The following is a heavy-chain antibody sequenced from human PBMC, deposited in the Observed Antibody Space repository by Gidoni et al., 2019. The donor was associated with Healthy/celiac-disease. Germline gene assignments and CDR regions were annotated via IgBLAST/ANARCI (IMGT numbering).Heavy chain of an antibody. Sequence: QLQLQESGPGLVKPSETLSLTCTVSGGSLSSSSYYWGWIRQPPGKGLEWIGSIYYSGSTYYNPSLKSRVTISVDTFKNQFSLKLSSVTAADTAVYYCARRAGYCGGDCYSFLDYWGQGTLVTVSS. CDR1: GGSLSSSSYY. CDR3: ARRAGYCGGDCYSFLDY. J-gene: IGHJ4*02. D-gene: IGHD2-21*02. V-gene: IGHV4-39*01. CDR2: IYYSGST.